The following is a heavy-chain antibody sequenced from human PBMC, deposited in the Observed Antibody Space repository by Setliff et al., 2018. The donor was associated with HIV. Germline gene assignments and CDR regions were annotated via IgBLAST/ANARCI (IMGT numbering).Heavy chain of an antibody. CDR1: GGSISSYY. CDR3: ARGKGGSGSYPGAGEIDP. Sequence: LSLTCTVSGGSISSYYWSWIRQPAGKGLEWIGRIYTSGSTNYNPSLKSRVTMSVDTSKNQFSLKLSSVTAADTAVYYCARGKGGSGSYPGAGEIDPWGQGTLVTVSS. J-gene: IGHJ5*02. D-gene: IGHD3-10*01. V-gene: IGHV4-4*07. CDR2: IYTSGST.